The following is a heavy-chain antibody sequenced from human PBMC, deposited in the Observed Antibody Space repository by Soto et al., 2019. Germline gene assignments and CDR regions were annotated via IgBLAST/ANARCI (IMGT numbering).Heavy chain of an antibody. CDR3: ARAGTTMVRGVISGWFDP. CDR1: GGSISSRNW. CDR2: IYHSGTT. Sequence: PSETLSLTCVVSGGSISSRNWWSWVRQPPEKGLEWIGEIYHSGTTNYNPSLKSRVTISVDKSKNQISLNLKSVTAADTAVHYCARAGTTMVRGVISGWFDPWGQGNLVTVSS. D-gene: IGHD3-10*01. J-gene: IGHJ5*02. V-gene: IGHV4-4*02.